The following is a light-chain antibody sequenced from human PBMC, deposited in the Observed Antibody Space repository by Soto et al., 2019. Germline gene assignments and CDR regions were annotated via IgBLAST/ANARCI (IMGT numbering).Light chain of an antibody. J-gene: IGKJ5*01. V-gene: IGKV3D-20*02. CDR1: QSVSSSY. Sequence: EIVLTQSPGTLSLSPGERATLSCRASQSVSSSYLAWYQQKPGQAPRLLIYGASSRATGIPDRFSGSGSGTDFALTINSLEPEDFAVYYCQQRSSWPITFGQGTRLEI. CDR3: QQRSSWPIT. CDR2: GAS.